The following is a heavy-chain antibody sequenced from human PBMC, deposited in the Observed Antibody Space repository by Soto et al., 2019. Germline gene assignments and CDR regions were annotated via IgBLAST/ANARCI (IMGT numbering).Heavy chain of an antibody. Sequence: SETLSLTCAVYSADFSGYYWLCIRQPPGKGLEGIGGINNRGTINFNPSLKMRLTISLDTSKKHFSRKLSPVTDADTAAYYCARADLNQVTYYSIDVWGQGTAVTISS. CDR3: ARADLNQVTYYSIDV. V-gene: IGHV4-34*01. D-gene: IGHD2-21*02. CDR1: SADFSGYY. J-gene: IGHJ6*02. CDR2: INNRGTI.